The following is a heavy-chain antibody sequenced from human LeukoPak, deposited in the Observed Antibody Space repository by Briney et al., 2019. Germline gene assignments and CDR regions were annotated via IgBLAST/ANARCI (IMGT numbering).Heavy chain of an antibody. CDR3: VKGPRPDITVAHTVEN. CDR1: GFIFSNYA. D-gene: IGHD6-19*01. V-gene: IGHV3-23*01. J-gene: IGHJ4*02. CDR2: ISSRGDST. Sequence: PGGSLRLSCAASGFIFSNYAMSWVRQVPGRGLEWVSTISSRGDSTYVADSVKGRFTISRGNSKNSLYLQMNTVRAEGTAVYYCVKGPRPDITVAHTVENWGQGTLVTVSS.